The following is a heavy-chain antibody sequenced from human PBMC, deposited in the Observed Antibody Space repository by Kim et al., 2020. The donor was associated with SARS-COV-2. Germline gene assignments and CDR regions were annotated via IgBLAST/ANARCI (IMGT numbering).Heavy chain of an antibody. Sequence: GGSLRLSCAASGFTFSSYSMNWVRQTPGKGLEWVSFISTSSSSIYYADSVKGRFTISRDNAKNSLYLQMNSLRAEDTALYYCALTEKITAALNFDSWGQGTLVTVSS. D-gene: IGHD3-9*01. CDR2: ISTSSSSI. V-gene: IGHV3-21*01. CDR3: ALTEKITAALNFDS. CDR1: GFTFSSYS. J-gene: IGHJ4*02.